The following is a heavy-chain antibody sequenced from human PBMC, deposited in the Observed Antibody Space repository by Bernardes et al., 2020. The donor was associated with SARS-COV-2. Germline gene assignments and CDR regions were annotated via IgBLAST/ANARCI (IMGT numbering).Heavy chain of an antibody. V-gene: IGHV1-18*01. D-gene: IGHD5-18*01. CDR3: ATVVGYSYGGGWFDP. CDR2: ISADNGNT. J-gene: IGHJ5*02. CDR1: GYTFTSYG. Sequence: ASVKVSCKASGYTFTSYGISWVRQAPGQGLEWMGWISADNGNTNYAQKLQGRVSMTTDTSTSTAYMELRSLRPDDTAVYYCATVVGYSYGGGWFDPWGQGTLVTVSS.